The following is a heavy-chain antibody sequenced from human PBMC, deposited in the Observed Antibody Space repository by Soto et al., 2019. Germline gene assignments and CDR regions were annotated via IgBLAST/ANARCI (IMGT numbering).Heavy chain of an antibody. Sequence: PGESLKLSCKGSGYSFTSYWISWVRQMPGKGLEWMGRIDPSDSYTNYSPSFQGHVTISADKSISTAYLQWSSLKASDTAMYYCARLATAAAAGTHLDYWGQGTLVTVSS. CDR1: GYSFTSYW. CDR2: IDPSDSYT. CDR3: ARLATAAAAGTHLDY. J-gene: IGHJ4*02. D-gene: IGHD6-13*01. V-gene: IGHV5-10-1*01.